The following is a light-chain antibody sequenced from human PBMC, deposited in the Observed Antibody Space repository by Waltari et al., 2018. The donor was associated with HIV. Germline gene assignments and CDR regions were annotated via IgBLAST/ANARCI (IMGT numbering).Light chain of an antibody. CDR3: YSTYSSGVSWV. CDR2: EDT. V-gene: IGLV3-10*01. CDR1: AFPQQY. J-gene: IGLJ3*02. Sequence: SYELTQPPSVSVSPGQTARITCSGDAFPQQYIYLYQQKSGQAPVLVIYEDTKRPSGISETFSGSSSGTVATLTITGAQVEHEADYYCYSTYSSGVSWVFGGGTKLTVL.